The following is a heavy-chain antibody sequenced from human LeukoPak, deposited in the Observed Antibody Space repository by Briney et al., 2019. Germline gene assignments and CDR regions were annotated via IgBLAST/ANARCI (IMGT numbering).Heavy chain of an antibody. D-gene: IGHD1-1*01. CDR2: INPSGGST. J-gene: IGHJ4*02. V-gene: IGHV1-46*01. CDR1: GYTFTSYY. Sequence: GASVKVSCKASGYTFTSYYIHWVRQAPGQGLEWMGIINPSGGSTNYAQKFQGRVTMTGDTSTSTVYMELSSLRSEDTAMYYCAKWTTTYLDYWGQGTLVTVSS. CDR3: AKWTTTYLDY.